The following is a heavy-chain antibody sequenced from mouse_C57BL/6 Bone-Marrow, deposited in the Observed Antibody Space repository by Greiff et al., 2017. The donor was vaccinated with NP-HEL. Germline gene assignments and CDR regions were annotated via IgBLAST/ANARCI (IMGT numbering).Heavy chain of an antibody. CDR3: AKRGNYDGSSDWYFDV. V-gene: IGHV1-82*01. J-gene: IGHJ1*03. D-gene: IGHD1-1*01. CDR1: GYAFRSSW. CDR2: IYPGDGDT. Sequence: QVQLQQSGPELVKPGASVKISCKASGYAFRSSWMNWVKQRPGKGLEWIGRIYPGDGDTNSNGKFKGKATLTADKSSSTSSMQLSSLTSEDSAVYCGAKRGNYDGSSDWYFDVWGTGTTVTVSS.